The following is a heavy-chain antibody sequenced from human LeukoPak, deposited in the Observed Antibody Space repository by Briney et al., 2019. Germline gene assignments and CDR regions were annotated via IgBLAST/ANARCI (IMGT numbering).Heavy chain of an antibody. CDR1: GFTFSSYA. CDR2: ISGSGGST. Sequence: GGSLRLSCAASGFTFSSYAMSWVRQAPGKGLEWVSAISGSGGSTYSADSVKGRFTISRDNSKNTLYLQMNSLRAEDTAVYYCARDLPYGDYGYWGQGTLVTVSS. J-gene: IGHJ4*02. CDR3: ARDLPYGDYGY. D-gene: IGHD4-17*01. V-gene: IGHV3-23*01.